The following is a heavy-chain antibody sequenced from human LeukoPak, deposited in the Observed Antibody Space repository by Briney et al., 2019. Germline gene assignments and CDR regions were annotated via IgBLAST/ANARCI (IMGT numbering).Heavy chain of an antibody. CDR1: GFSFSNYW. Sequence: PGGSLRLSCAASGFSFSNYWMSWVRHAPGKGLEWVANIKQDGNEKYYVDSVKGRFTISRDNAKNSLYLQMNSLRAEDTAVYYCARDRAAASSSPPDYWGQGTLVTLSS. J-gene: IGHJ4*02. CDR3: ARDRAAASSSPPDY. CDR2: IKQDGNEK. D-gene: IGHD6-13*01. V-gene: IGHV3-7*04.